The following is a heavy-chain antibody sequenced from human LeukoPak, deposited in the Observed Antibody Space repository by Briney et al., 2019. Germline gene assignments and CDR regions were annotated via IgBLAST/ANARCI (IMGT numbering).Heavy chain of an antibody. J-gene: IGHJ4*02. CDR1: GPSISSYY. V-gene: IGHV4-59*01. CDR3: ARGGRWVSYGYYFDY. D-gene: IGHD3-16*01. Sequence: PSETLSLTCTVSGPSISSYYWSWIRQPPGKRLEWIGYFYYSGSTSYNPSLNSQVIISADTSKNQFSLKLISVTAADTALYYCARGGRWVSYGYYFDYWGQGTLVTVSS. CDR2: FYYSGST.